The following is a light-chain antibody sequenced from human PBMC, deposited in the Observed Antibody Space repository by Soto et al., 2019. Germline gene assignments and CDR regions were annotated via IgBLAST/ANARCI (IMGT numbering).Light chain of an antibody. V-gene: IGLV1-44*01. Sequence: QSVLTQPPSVSGAPGQQVTISCSGSTSNIGRNTVNWYQQLPGTTPKLLIYSTRDRASGVPDRFSGSKSGTSASLEISGLQSGDEADYYCAAWDDSLNGHYVFGTGTQLTVL. CDR1: TSNIGRNT. CDR2: STR. J-gene: IGLJ1*01. CDR3: AAWDDSLNGHYV.